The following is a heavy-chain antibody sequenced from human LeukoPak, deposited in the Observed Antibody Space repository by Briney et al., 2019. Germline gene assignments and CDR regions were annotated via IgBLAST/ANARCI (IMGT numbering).Heavy chain of an antibody. CDR2: IYSSGST. V-gene: IGHV4-61*02. D-gene: IGHD2-2*01. J-gene: IGHJ1*01. CDR1: GGSISGGGYF. Sequence: SQTLSLTCTVSGGSISGGGYFWSWIRQPPGKGLEWIGRIYSSGSTNYNPSLNSRVTVSIDTSKNQFSLRLTSVTAADTAVYYCATYFSHTSCQTGGGFQHWGQGTLVTVSS. CDR3: ATYFSHTSCQTGGGFQH.